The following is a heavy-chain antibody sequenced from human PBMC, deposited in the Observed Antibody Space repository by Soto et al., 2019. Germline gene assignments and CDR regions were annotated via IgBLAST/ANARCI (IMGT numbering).Heavy chain of an antibody. CDR3: ARVGSGYNLDY. CDR2: VYYSGST. Sequence: QVQLQESGPGLVKPSQTLSLTCTVSGGSISSGDYYWSWIRQPPGNGLEWIGYVYYSGSTYYNPSLKSRVTIAVDTSKNQFSLKLRSVTAVDTAVYYCARVGSGYNLDYWGQGTLVTVSS. V-gene: IGHV4-30-4*01. CDR1: GGSISSGDYY. J-gene: IGHJ4*02. D-gene: IGHD3-22*01.